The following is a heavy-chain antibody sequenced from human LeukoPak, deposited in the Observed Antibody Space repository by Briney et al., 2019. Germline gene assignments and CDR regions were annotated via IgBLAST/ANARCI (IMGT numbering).Heavy chain of an antibody. V-gene: IGHV1-8*01. CDR2: MNPITGST. Sequence: ASVKVSCKASGYTFSDYDINWVRQAAGQGLEWMGWMNPITGSTGYVQKFRGRIIMTRDTSITTTFMELTSLTSDDTAIYYCARVKRFPTVWFDPWGQGTLVSVSS. J-gene: IGHJ5*02. CDR3: ARVKRFPTVWFDP. D-gene: IGHD3-10*01. CDR1: GYTFSDYD.